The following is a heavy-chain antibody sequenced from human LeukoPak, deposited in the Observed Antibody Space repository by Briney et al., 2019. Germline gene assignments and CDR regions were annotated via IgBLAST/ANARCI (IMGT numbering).Heavy chain of an antibody. Sequence: SETLCLTCTVSGGSISSYYWSWIRQPAGKGLEWIGRIYTSGSTNYNPSLKSRVTMSVDTSKNQFSLKLSSVTAADTAVYYCARDGRWLQLKNYYYYMDVWGKGTTVTVSS. J-gene: IGHJ6*03. CDR2: IYTSGST. CDR3: ARDGRWLQLKNYYYYMDV. V-gene: IGHV4-4*07. CDR1: GGSISSYY. D-gene: IGHD5-24*01.